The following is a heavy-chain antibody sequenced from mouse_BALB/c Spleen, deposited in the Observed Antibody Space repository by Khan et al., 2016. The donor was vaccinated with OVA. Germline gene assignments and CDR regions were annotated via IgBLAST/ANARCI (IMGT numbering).Heavy chain of an antibody. Sequence: EVELVESGGGLVKPGGSLKLSCAASGFTFSRYAMSWVRQTPEKRLEWVASISSGGSTYYPDSVKGRFTISRDNARNILYLQMSSLRSEDTAMYYCVRPYTMDYWGQGTSVTVAS. CDR2: ISSGGST. CDR1: GFTFSRYA. D-gene: IGHD1-2*01. J-gene: IGHJ4*01. CDR3: VRPYTMDY. V-gene: IGHV5-6-5*01.